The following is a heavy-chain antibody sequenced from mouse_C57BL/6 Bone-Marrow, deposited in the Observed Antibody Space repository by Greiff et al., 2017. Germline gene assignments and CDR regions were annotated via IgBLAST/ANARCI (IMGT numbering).Heavy chain of an antibody. V-gene: IGHV1-69*01. CDR3: ASGPSTVVEGWYFDV. Sequence: VQLQQPGAELVMPGASVKLSCKASGYTFTSYWMHWVKQRPGQGLEWIGEIDPSDSYTNYNQKFKGKSTLTVDKSSSTAYMQLSSLTSEDSAVYYWASGPSTVVEGWYFDVWGTGTTVTVSS. CDR1: GYTFTSYW. D-gene: IGHD1-1*01. J-gene: IGHJ1*03. CDR2: IDPSDSYT.